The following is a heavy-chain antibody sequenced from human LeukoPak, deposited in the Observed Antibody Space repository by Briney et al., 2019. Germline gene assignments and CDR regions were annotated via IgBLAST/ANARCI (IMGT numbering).Heavy chain of an antibody. CDR2: TSSNGGST. CDR1: GFTFSSYA. Sequence: GGSLRLSCSASGFTFSSYAMHWVRQAPGKGLEYVSATSSNGGSTYYADSVKGRFTISRDNSKNTLYLQMSSLRAEDTAVYYCVKDLGYYGSEWGQGTLVTVSS. CDR3: VKDLGYYGSE. D-gene: IGHD3-10*01. J-gene: IGHJ4*02. V-gene: IGHV3-64D*06.